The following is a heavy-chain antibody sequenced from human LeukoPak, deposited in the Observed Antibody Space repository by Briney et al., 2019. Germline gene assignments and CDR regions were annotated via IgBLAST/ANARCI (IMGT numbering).Heavy chain of an antibody. Sequence: ASVKVSCKASGYTFTGYYMLWVRQAPGQGLEWMGWINPNSGGTNYAQKFQGWVTMTRDTSISTAYMELSRLRSDDTAVYYCAPGPEWNDAFDIWGQGTMVTVSS. J-gene: IGHJ3*02. V-gene: IGHV1-2*04. CDR1: GYTFTGYY. CDR3: APGPEWNDAFDI. D-gene: IGHD3-3*01. CDR2: INPNSGGT.